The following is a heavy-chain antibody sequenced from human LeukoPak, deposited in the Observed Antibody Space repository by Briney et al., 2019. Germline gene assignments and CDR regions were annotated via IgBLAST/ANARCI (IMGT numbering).Heavy chain of an antibody. V-gene: IGHV3-72*01. CDR1: GFILSDHY. CDR3: ASPVGATTVRAFDI. J-gene: IGHJ3*02. D-gene: IGHD1-26*01. Sequence: PGGSLRLSCAASGFILSDHYMDWVRQAPGKGLEWVGRTRNEANIYTTKYAASVKGGFTISRDDSKNSLYLQMNSLKTEDTAVYYCASPVGATTVRAFDIWGQGTMVTVSS. CDR2: TRNEANIYTT.